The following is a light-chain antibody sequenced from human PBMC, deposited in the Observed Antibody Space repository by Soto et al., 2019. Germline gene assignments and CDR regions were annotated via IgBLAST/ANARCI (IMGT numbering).Light chain of an antibody. V-gene: IGLV2-14*01. CDR2: DVS. CDR1: SSDVGGYNY. J-gene: IGLJ1*01. CDR3: ISYTSSSTLYV. Sequence: QSALTQPASVSGSPGQSITISCTGTSSDVGGYNYVSWYQQHPGKAPKLMIYDVSNRPSGVSNRFSGSKSSNTASLTISGRQAEDEADYYCISYTSSSTLYVFGTGTKLTVL.